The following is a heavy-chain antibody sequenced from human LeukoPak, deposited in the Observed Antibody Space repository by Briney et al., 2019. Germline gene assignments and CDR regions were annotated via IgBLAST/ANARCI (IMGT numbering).Heavy chain of an antibody. D-gene: IGHD5-18*01. CDR1: GGSISSSSYY. CDR3: ARIEAVTRGYNHAYYFDY. J-gene: IGHJ4*02. Sequence: PSETLSFTCTVSGGSISSSSYYWGWIRQPPGKGLEWIGSIYYSGSTYYNPSLKSRVTISVDTSKNQFSLKLRTATAADTAVYYCARIEAVTRGYNHAYYFDYWGQGTLVTVS. CDR2: IYYSGST. V-gene: IGHV4-39*01.